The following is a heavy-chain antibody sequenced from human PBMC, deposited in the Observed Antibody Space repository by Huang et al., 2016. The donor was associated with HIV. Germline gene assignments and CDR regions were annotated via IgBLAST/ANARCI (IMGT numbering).Heavy chain of an antibody. V-gene: IGHV1-69*13. D-gene: IGHD5-18*01. CDR3: ARTAYSYGFRQGYNWFDP. CDR2: LTTIFGTA. J-gene: IGHJ5*02. Sequence: QVLLVQSGAEVRKPGSSVNVSCRAFGGNFSSYAISWGRQAPGQGLKCVVVLTTIFGTANYTQKFQRLGTITVDESTNTGYMELTSLTSEDTAVYYCARTAYSYGFRQGYNWFDPWGQGTPVTVSS. CDR1: GGNFSSYA.